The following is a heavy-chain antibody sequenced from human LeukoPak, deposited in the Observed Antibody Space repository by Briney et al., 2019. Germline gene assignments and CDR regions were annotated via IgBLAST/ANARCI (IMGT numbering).Heavy chain of an antibody. CDR1: GGSISSGAYY. CDR2: IYYSGTT. J-gene: IGHJ5*02. CDR3: GRHVQAPSFDP. Sequence: PSETLPLTCTVSGGSISSGAYYWAWIRQPPGEAMEWIGSIYYSGTTYYNRSLKGRVTISADTSKNHFFLELSSVTAADTAVYYCGRHVQAPSFDPWGQGTLVTVSS. V-gene: IGHV4-39*01. D-gene: IGHD1-1*01.